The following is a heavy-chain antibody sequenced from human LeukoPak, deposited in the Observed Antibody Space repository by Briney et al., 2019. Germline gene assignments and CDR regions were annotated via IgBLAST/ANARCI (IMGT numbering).Heavy chain of an antibody. D-gene: IGHD3-9*01. Sequence: PSETLSLTCTVSGGSISSSSSYWGWIRQPPGKGLERIGSIYYSGSTYYNPSLKSRVTISVDTSKNQFSLKLSSVTAADTAVYYCARHAVAASLTGYYWHWFDPWGQGTLVTVSS. J-gene: IGHJ5*02. CDR1: GGSISSSSSY. V-gene: IGHV4-39*01. CDR3: ARHAVAASLTGYYWHWFDP. CDR2: IYYSGST.